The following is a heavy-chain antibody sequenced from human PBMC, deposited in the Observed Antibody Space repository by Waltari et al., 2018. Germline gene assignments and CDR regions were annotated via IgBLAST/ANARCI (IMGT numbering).Heavy chain of an antibody. CDR3: ARYVVGGSTSIFYFDH. J-gene: IGHJ4*02. D-gene: IGHD1-26*01. CDR2: INYSGTT. CDR1: GDSISSSLYY. Sequence: QLQLQESGPGLVKPSETLSLTCTVSGDSISSSLYYWSWNRQPPGKGLDWIASINYSGTTYYNPSLKSRVTISVDTSKNQFSLKLTSVTAADTAVYYCARYVVGGSTSIFYFDHWGQGTLVTVSS. V-gene: IGHV4-39*01.